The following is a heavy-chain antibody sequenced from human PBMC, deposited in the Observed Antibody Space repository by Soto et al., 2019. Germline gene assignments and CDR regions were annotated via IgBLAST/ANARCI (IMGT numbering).Heavy chain of an antibody. CDR2: ISYDGSNK. Sequence: GGSLRLSCAASGFTFSSYAMHWVRQAPGKGLEWVAVISYDGSNKYYADSVKGRFTISRDNSKNTLYLQMNSLRAEDTAVHYCARDGGGITMIVEGGMDVWGQGTTVTVSS. D-gene: IGHD3-22*01. CDR1: GFTFSSYA. V-gene: IGHV3-30-3*01. J-gene: IGHJ6*02. CDR3: ARDGGGITMIVEGGMDV.